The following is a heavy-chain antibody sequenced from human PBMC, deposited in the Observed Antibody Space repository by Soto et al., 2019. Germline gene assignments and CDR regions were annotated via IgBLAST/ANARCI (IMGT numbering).Heavy chain of an antibody. J-gene: IGHJ6*02. V-gene: IGHV4-59*02. Sequence: NPSETLSLTCSVSGGSVDNYHWSWIRRPPGKGLEWVGYIHSSGYTNYNPSLRSRLTLSVDTSKNQFSLRVSPVTAADTAVYYCARLSHIFPVETYYYHSMDIWGHGITVTVSS. D-gene: IGHD3-9*01. CDR3: ARLSHIFPVETYYYHSMDI. CDR1: GGSVDNYH. CDR2: IHSSGYT.